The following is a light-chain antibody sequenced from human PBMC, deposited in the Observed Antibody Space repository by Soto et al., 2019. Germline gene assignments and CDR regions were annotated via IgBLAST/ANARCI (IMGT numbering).Light chain of an antibody. J-gene: IGKJ1*01. CDR3: QQYGISPWT. CDR2: GAS. V-gene: IGKV3-20*01. Sequence: EIVLTQSPGTLSLSPGERATLSCRASQSVSSSYLAWYQQKRGQAPRPLIYGASSRAIGIPDRFSGSGSGTDFTLTICRLEPEDFAVYYCQQYGISPWTFGQGTKVEIK. CDR1: QSVSSSY.